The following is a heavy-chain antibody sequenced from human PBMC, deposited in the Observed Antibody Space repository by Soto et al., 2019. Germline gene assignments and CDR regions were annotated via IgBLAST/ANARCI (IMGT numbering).Heavy chain of an antibody. CDR2: VYYSGST. V-gene: IGHV4-59*02. D-gene: IGHD1-26*01. J-gene: IGHJ4*02. Sequence: QVQLQESGPGLVKPSETLSLTCTVSGGSVSNSYWGWIRQPPGKGLEWVAYVYYSGSTNYNPSLGSRVTISVDKTKTQSSLKMTSVTGADTAVYYCARGRSHEWELLVQYFDYWGQGTLVTVSS. CDR3: ARGRSHEWELLVQYFDY. CDR1: GGSVSNSY.